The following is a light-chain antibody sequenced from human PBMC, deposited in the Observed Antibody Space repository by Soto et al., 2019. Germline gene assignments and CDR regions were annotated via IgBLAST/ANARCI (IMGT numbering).Light chain of an antibody. Sequence: DIVMTQSPDSLAVSLGERATINCKSSQSVLYSSNNKNYLAWYQQKPGQHPKLLSYWASTRESGVPDRFSGSGSGTDFTLTISSLQAEDVAVYYWQKYYSTLTFGGGTKGEIK. CDR1: QSVLYSSNNKNY. CDR2: WAS. V-gene: IGKV4-1*01. J-gene: IGKJ4*01. CDR3: QKYYSTLT.